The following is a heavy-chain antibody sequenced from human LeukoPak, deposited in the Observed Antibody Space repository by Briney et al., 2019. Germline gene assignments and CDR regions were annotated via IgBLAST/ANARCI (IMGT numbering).Heavy chain of an antibody. CDR3: ARQTGSGLFILP. Sequence: TASETLSLTCTVSGGSISGSSYYWGWIRQPPGKGLEWIGSIYYSGNTYYNASLKSQVSISIDTSKNQFALKLTSVTAADTAVYHCARQTGSGLFILPGGQGTLVTVSS. D-gene: IGHD3/OR15-3a*01. V-gene: IGHV4-39*01. CDR2: IYYSGNT. J-gene: IGHJ4*02. CDR1: GGSISGSSYY.